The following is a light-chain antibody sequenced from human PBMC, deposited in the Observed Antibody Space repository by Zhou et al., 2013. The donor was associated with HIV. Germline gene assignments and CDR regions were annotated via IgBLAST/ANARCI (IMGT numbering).Light chain of an antibody. CDR1: RSVSPW. CDR2: QTS. Sequence: DVQLTQSPPTLSASVGDNVTITCRASRSVSPWLAWYQQKPGGAPKLLVYQTSTLESRVPSRFSGRGSGAEFHLSIVSLQPDDFATYYCQQYNSYSRTFGQGTKVDIK. V-gene: IGKV1-5*03. CDR3: QQYNSYSRT. J-gene: IGKJ1*01.